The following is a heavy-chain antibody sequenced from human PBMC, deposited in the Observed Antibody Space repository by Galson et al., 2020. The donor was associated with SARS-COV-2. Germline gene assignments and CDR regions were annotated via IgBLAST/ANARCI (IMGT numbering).Heavy chain of an antibody. J-gene: IGHJ6*02. CDR1: GFTFSSYW. Sequence: GESLKISCAASGFTFSSYWMSWVRQAPGKGLEWVANIKQDGSEKYYVDSVKGRFTISRDNAKNSLYLQMNSLRAEDTAVYYCARVRGLLWFGELLLSSYYGMDVWGQGTTVTFSS. D-gene: IGHD3-10*01. V-gene: IGHV3-7*01. CDR3: ARVRGLLWFGELLLSSYYGMDV. CDR2: IKQDGSEK.